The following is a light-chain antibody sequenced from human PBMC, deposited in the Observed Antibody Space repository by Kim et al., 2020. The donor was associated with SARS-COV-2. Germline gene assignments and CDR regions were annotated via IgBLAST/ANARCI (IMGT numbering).Light chain of an antibody. CDR3: QSYNRDNVL. Sequence: NFMLTQPHSVSESPGKTVTISCTRSSGSIDDNYVQWYQQRPGGVPTTVIYEDDQRPSGVSDRFSGSTDNSSNSASLTISGLRTEDEADYYCQSYNRDNVLFGGGTQLTVL. CDR2: EDD. V-gene: IGLV6-57*04. CDR1: SGSIDDNY. J-gene: IGLJ2*01.